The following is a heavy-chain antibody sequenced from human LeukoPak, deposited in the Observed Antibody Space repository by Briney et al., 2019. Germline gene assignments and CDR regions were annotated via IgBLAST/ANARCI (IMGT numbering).Heavy chain of an antibody. CDR3: ARGGSYCSSTSCHYYYGMDV. V-gene: IGHV3-21*01. Sequence: GGSLRLSCAASGFTFSSYWMHWVRHAPGKGLEWVSSISSSSSYIYYADSVKGRFTISRDNAKNSLYLQMNSLRAEDTAVYYCARGGSYCSSTSCHYYYGMDVWGQGTTVTVSS. D-gene: IGHD2-2*01. J-gene: IGHJ6*02. CDR2: ISSSSSYI. CDR1: GFTFSSYW.